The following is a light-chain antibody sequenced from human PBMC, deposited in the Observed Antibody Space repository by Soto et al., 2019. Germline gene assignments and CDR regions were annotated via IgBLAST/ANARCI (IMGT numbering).Light chain of an antibody. CDR1: SSHIGATYD. V-gene: IGLV1-40*01. CDR3: QAFDNSLSASGV. Sequence: QSVLTQPPSVSGAPGQRVTISCAGSSSHIGATYDIHWYQQLPGAAPRLLIYGNSNRPSGVPDRFAGSKSGPSASLAIIGLRVEDEGIYYCQAFDNSLSASGVFGGGTKVTVL. CDR2: GNS. J-gene: IGLJ3*02.